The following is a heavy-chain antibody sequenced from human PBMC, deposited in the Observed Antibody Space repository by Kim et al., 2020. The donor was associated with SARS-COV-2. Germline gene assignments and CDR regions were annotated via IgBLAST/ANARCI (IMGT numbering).Heavy chain of an antibody. J-gene: IGHJ4*02. D-gene: IGHD2-15*01. CDR2: ISYDGRDI. CDR1: GFTFSNYA. V-gene: IGHV3-30*04. CDR3: ARVKDRIAVYFFAY. Sequence: GGSLRLSCVASGFTFSNYAMPWVRQAPGKGLEWVAVISYDGRDIHHADSVKGRFTISRDNSKNTLYLQMSSLGGEDTAVYYCARVKDRIAVYFFAYWGQGTVVSVSS.